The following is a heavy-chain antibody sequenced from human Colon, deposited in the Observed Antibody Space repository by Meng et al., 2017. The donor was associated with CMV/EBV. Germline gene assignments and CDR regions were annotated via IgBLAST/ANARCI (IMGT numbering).Heavy chain of an antibody. CDR3: ARDQFYYFDY. D-gene: IGHD2/OR15-2a*01. Sequence: LSCVASGFSFSSHGMHWVRQAPGKRLEWVAFISHDETYKHYSDSVRGRFTLSRENSRNTLYLQVNSVRVADTAVYYCARDQFYYFDYWGQGTLVTVSS. V-gene: IGHV3-30*02. CDR2: ISHDETYK. J-gene: IGHJ4*02. CDR1: GFSFSSHG.